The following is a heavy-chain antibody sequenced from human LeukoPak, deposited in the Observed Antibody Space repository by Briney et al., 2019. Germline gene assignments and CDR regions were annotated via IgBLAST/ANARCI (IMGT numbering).Heavy chain of an antibody. J-gene: IGHJ6*02. CDR2: IYYSGST. CDR3: ARAPYDFWSGQYLYYYYGMDV. Sequence: SETLSLTCAVSGGSISSGGYSWSWIRQPPGKGLEWIGYIYYSGSTNYNPSLKSRVTISVDTSKNQFSLKLSSVTAADTAVYYCARAPYDFWSGQYLYYYYGMDVWGQGTTVTVSS. V-gene: IGHV4-61*08. CDR1: GGSISSGGYS. D-gene: IGHD3-3*01.